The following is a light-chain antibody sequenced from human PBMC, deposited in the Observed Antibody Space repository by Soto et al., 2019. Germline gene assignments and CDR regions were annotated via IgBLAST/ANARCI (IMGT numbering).Light chain of an antibody. V-gene: IGKV2-30*02. Sequence: DVVMTQSPLSLPVTLGQPASISCRSSQSLVHSSGNTYLNWFLQRPGHSPRRLIYQVSNRESGVPDRFSGSGSGNDFTLKISRVEADDVAVYYCMQGTYWPWTFGQGTRVELQ. J-gene: IGKJ1*01. CDR1: QSLVHSSGNTY. CDR2: QVS. CDR3: MQGTYWPWT.